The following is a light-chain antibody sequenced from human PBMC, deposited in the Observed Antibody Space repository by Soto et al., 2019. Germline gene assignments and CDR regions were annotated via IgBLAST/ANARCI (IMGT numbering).Light chain of an antibody. J-gene: IGLJ1*01. CDR3: SSYAGSNNYV. CDR1: SGDVGGYNY. CDR2: EVS. Sequence: QSALTQPPSASGSPGQSVTISCTATSGDVGGYNYVSWYQQHPGKAPKLMIYEVSKRPSGVPDRFSGSKSGNTASLTVSGLQAEDEADYYCSSYAGSNNYVFGPGTKLTVL. V-gene: IGLV2-8*01.